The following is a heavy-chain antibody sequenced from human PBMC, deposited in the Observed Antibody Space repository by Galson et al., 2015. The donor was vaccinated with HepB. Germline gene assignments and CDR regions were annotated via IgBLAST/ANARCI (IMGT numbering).Heavy chain of an antibody. CDR2: IKSKTDGGTT. V-gene: IGHV3-15*01. D-gene: IGHD3-16*01. CDR1: GFTFSNAW. Sequence: SLRLSCAASGFTFSNAWMSWVRQAPGKGLEWVGRIKSKTDGGTTDYAAPVKGRFTISRDDSKNTLYLQMNSLKTEDTAVYYCTTPFGEELGIDPWGQGTLVTVSS. CDR3: TTPFGEELGIDP. J-gene: IGHJ5*02.